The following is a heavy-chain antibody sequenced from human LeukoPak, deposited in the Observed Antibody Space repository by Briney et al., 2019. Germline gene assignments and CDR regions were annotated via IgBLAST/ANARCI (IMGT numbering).Heavy chain of an antibody. Sequence: EGSLRLSCAASGFTFSGSAMHWVRQASGKGLEWVGRIRSKANSYATAYAASVKGRFTISRDDSKNTAYLQMNSLKTEDTAVYYCICGGRPPYYYYYMDVWGKGTTVTVSS. V-gene: IGHV3-73*01. CDR2: IRSKANSYAT. CDR1: GFTFSGSA. CDR3: ICGGRPPYYYYYMDV. D-gene: IGHD2-15*01. J-gene: IGHJ6*03.